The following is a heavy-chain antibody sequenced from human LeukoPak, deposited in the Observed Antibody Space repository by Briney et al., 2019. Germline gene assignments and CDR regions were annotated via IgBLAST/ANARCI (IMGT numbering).Heavy chain of an antibody. Sequence: VASVKVSCKASGYTFTSYYMHWVRQAPGQGLEWMGWINPNSGGTNYAQKFQGWVTMTRDTSISTAYMELSRLRSDDTAVYYCAREPKHNYGMDVWGQGTTVTVSS. J-gene: IGHJ6*02. CDR1: GYTFTSYY. CDR2: INPNSGGT. CDR3: AREPKHNYGMDV. V-gene: IGHV1-2*04.